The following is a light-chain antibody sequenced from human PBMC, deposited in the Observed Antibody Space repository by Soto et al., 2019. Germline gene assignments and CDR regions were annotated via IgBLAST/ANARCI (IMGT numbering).Light chain of an antibody. CDR1: SSNIGSHY. CDR2: RDG. CDR3: AVWDASLTGGV. J-gene: IGLJ3*02. V-gene: IGLV1-47*01. Sequence: QSALTQPPSASGTPGQSLTISCAGSSSNIGSHYVYWYQHLPGTAPKLLIFRDGQRPSGVPDRFFGSKSGTSASLAISGLRSEDEAHYYCAVWDASLTGGVFGGGTKVTVL.